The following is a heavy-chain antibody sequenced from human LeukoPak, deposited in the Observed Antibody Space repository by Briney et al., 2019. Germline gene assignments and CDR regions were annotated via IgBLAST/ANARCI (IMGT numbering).Heavy chain of an antibody. CDR1: GFTFDDYA. CDR2: ISWNSGSI. J-gene: IGHJ4*02. CDR3: AKVNYYGSGSYYNGIFFDY. V-gene: IGHV3-9*01. Sequence: GRSLRLSCAASGFTFDDYAMHWVRQAPGKGLEWVSGISWNSGSIGYADSVKGRITISRDNAKNSLHLQMNSLRAEDTALYYCAKVNYYGSGSYYNGIFFDYWGQGTLVTVSS. D-gene: IGHD3-10*01.